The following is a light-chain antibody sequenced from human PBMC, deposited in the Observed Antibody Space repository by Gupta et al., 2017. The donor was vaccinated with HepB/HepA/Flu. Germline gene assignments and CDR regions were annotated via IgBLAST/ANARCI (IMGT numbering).Light chain of an antibody. CDR3: QQCNSWPPVT. J-gene: IGKJ4*01. CDR2: GAS. CDR1: QSIDTN. V-gene: IGKV3-15*01. Sequence: EIVMTQSPAPLSVAPGERATLSCRASQSIDTNLAWYQQKPGQAPRLLIYGASTRATGVPVRFSGSGSGTEFTLTISSLQSEDFAVYYCQQCNSWPPVTFGGGTKVEIK.